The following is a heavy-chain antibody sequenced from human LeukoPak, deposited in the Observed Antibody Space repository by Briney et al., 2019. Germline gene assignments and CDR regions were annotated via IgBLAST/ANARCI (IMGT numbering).Heavy chain of an antibody. CDR3: ARRDSSSWYGVDY. V-gene: IGHV3-11*01. J-gene: IGHJ4*02. CDR2: ISSSGRTI. CDR1: GFTFSDYY. D-gene: IGHD6-13*01. Sequence: GGSLRLSCAASGFTFSDYYMSWIRQAPGKGLEWVSYISSSGRTIYYADSVKGRFTISRDNVKNSLFLQMNSLRAEDTAVYYCARRDSSSWYGVDYWGQGTLVTVSS.